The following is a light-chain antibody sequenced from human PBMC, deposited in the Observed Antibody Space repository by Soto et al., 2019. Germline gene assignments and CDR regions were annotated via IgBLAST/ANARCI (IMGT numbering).Light chain of an antibody. J-gene: IGKJ4*01. Sequence: DIQMTQSPSTLSASVGDRVTITCRASQSISSWLAWYQQEPGKAPKLLIYDASSLESGVPSRFSGSGSGTEFTLTISSLQPDDFATYYCQQYNSYRLTFGGGTKVDIK. V-gene: IGKV1-5*01. CDR1: QSISSW. CDR2: DAS. CDR3: QQYNSYRLT.